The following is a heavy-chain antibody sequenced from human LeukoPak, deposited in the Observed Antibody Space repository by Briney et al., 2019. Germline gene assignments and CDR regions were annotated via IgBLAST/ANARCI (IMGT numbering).Heavy chain of an antibody. CDR2: TNTAGNTI. CDR3: ARATYDSSAVDAFDI. D-gene: IGHD3-22*01. V-gene: IGHV3-11*01. CDR1: GFTFRDYF. Sequence: GGSLRLSCAPSGFTFRDYFMSWIRQAPGKGLEWVAYTNTAGNTIYYAHSMKGRFTISRDNAKNSLYLQMNTLRSEDTAVYYCARATYDSSAVDAFDIWGQGTMVTVSP. J-gene: IGHJ3*02.